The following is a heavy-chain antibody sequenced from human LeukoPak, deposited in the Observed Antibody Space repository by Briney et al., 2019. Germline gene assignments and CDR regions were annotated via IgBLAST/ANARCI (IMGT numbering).Heavy chain of an antibody. CDR2: ISGSDGST. Sequence: GGSLRLSCAASGFTFSNYAMSWVRQAPGKGLEWVSVISGSDGSTYYADSVKGRFTISRDNSKNTLYLQMNSLRAEDTAVHYCATGNIGTYWGQGTLVTVSS. D-gene: IGHD2/OR15-2a*01. J-gene: IGHJ4*02. CDR1: GFTFSNYA. CDR3: ATGNIGTY. V-gene: IGHV3-23*01.